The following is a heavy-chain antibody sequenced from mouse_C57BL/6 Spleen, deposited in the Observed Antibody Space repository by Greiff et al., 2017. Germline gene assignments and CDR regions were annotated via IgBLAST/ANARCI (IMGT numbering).Heavy chain of an antibody. CDR3: ARYCGSIGAMDY. J-gene: IGHJ4*01. Sequence: QVQLQQPGAELVKPGASVKLSCKASGYTFTSYWMHWVKQRPGQGLEWIGMIHPNSGSTNYNEKFKGKATLTVDKSSNTAYMQLSSLTSEDSAVYYCARYCGSIGAMDYWGQGTSGTVSS. CDR2: IHPNSGST. V-gene: IGHV1-64*01. CDR1: GYTFTSYW. D-gene: IGHD1-1*01.